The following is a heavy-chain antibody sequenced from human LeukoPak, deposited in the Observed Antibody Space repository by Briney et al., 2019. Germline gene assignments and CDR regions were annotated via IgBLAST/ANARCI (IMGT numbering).Heavy chain of an antibody. CDR2: ISNSGDTM. Sequence: PEGSLRLSCAASGFTFSDYYMGWMRQAPGKGLEWVSYISNSGDTMYYVDSVKGRFTISRDNAKNSLFLQMSSLGVEDTTIYYCARARGSYALDIWGQGTMVTVSS. D-gene: IGHD1-26*01. CDR1: GFTFSDYY. J-gene: IGHJ3*02. V-gene: IGHV3-11*04. CDR3: ARARGSYALDI.